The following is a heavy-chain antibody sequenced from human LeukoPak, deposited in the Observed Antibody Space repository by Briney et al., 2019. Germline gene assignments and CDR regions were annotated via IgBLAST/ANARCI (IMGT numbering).Heavy chain of an antibody. V-gene: IGHV3-30-3*01. J-gene: IGHJ4*02. CDR2: ISYDGSNK. D-gene: IGHD1-26*01. Sequence: GRSLRLSCAASGFTFSSCAMHWVRQAPGKGLEWVAVISYDGSNKYYADSVKGRFTISRDNSKNTLYLQMNSLRAEDTAVYYCAREWWELPNYFDYWGQGTLVTVSS. CDR1: GFTFSSCA. CDR3: AREWWELPNYFDY.